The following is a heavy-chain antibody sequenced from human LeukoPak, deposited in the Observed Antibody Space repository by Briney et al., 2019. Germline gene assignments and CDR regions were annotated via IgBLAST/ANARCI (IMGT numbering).Heavy chain of an antibody. CDR3: ARADSPYCRSTSCLIGSFDP. D-gene: IGHD2-2*01. CDR2: IIPIFGTA. J-gene: IGHJ5*02. CDR1: EGTFSSYA. V-gene: IGHV1-69*01. Sequence: GASVKVSCKASEGTFSSYAISWVRQAPGQGLEWMGGIIPIFGTANYAQKFQGRVTITADESTSTAYMELSSLRSEDTAVYYCARADSPYCRSTSCLIGSFDPWGQGTLVTVSS.